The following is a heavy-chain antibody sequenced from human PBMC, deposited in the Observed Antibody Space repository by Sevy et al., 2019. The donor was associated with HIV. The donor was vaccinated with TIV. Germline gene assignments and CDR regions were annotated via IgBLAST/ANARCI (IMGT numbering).Heavy chain of an antibody. CDR2: IKQDGSEK. CDR1: GFTFSRCW. V-gene: IGHV3-7*01. CDR3: ARHRADSSGFHMDV. Sequence: GGSLRLSCAASGFTFSRCWMSWVRQAPGKGLEWVANIKQDGSEKYYVDSVKGRFTISRDNAKKSLYLQMNSLRAEDTAVYYCARHRADSSGFHMDVWRPGTTVTVPS. J-gene: IGHJ6*02. D-gene: IGHD5-12*01.